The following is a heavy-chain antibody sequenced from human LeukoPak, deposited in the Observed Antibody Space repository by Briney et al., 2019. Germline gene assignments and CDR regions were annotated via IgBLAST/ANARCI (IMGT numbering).Heavy chain of an antibody. V-gene: IGHV3-33*01. CDR2: IWYDGSNK. D-gene: IGHD3-10*01. CDR3: ARDYEKSNVLLWFGELSFADY. CDR1: GFTFRSYG. Sequence: GRSLRLSCAASGFTFRSYGMHWVRQAPGKGLEWVAVIWYDGSNKYYADSVKGRFTISRDNSKNTLYLQMNSLRAEDTAVYYCARDYEKSNVLLWFGELSFADYWGQGTLVTVSP. J-gene: IGHJ4*02.